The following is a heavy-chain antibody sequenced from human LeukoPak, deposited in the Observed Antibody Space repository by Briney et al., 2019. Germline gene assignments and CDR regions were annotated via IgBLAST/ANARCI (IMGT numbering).Heavy chain of an antibody. D-gene: IGHD6-6*01. CDR2: IGTAGDT. Sequence: GGSLRLSCAASGFTFSSYDMHWVRQATGKGLEWVSAIGTAGDTYYPGSVKGRFTISRDNSKNTLYLQMNSLRAEDTAVYYCAKDLRITAYSSSSAYWGQGTLVTVSS. V-gene: IGHV3-13*01. CDR1: GFTFSSYD. J-gene: IGHJ4*02. CDR3: AKDLRITAYSSSSAY.